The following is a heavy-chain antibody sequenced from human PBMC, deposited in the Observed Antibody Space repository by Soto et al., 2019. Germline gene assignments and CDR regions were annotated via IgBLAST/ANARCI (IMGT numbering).Heavy chain of an antibody. D-gene: IGHD3-10*01. CDR1: GYTFTIYG. V-gene: IGHV1-18*01. Sequence: GASVKASCKASGYTFTIYGLNWVRQAPGQGLEWMGWISAHNGNTIYAQKLQGRVTMTTDTSTSTAYMELRSLRSDDTAVYYCAKQSGSGSYYNVGSGGHFDYWGQGTLVTV. J-gene: IGHJ4*02. CDR3: AKQSGSGSYYNVGSGGHFDY. CDR2: ISAHNGNT.